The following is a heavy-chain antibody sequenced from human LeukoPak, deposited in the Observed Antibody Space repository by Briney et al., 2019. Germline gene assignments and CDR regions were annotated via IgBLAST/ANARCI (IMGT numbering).Heavy chain of an antibody. Sequence: SETLSLTCTVSGGSISSYYWSWIRQPPGKGLEWIGYIYYSGGTNYNPSLKSRVTISVDTSKNQFSLKLSSVTAADTAVYYCARQRGRVWFGESTDFDYWGQGTLVTVSS. CDR2: IYYSGGT. CDR1: GGSISSYY. J-gene: IGHJ4*02. CDR3: ARQRGRVWFGESTDFDY. V-gene: IGHV4-59*08. D-gene: IGHD3-10*01.